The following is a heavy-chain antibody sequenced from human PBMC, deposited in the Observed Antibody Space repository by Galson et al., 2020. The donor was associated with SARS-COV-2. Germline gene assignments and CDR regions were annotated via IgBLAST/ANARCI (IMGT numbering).Heavy chain of an antibody. V-gene: IGHV4-34*01. J-gene: IGHJ4*02. CDR3: AITNRYGYYFDY. Sequence: SETLSLTCAVYGGSFSGYYWSWIRQPPGKGLEWIGAINHSGSTNYTPSLKSRVTISVDTSKNQFSLKLSSVTAADTAVYYCAITNRYGYYFDYWGQGTLVTVSS. D-gene: IGHD3-9*01. CDR2: INHSGST. CDR1: GGSFSGYY.